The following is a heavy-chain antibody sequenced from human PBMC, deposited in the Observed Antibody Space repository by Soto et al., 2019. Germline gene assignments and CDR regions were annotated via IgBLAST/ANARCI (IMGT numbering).Heavy chain of an antibody. Sequence: GGSLRLSCAASAFTFSSYWMSWVRQAPGKGLEWVANIKQDGSEKYYVDSVKGRFTISRDNAKNSLYLQMNSLRAEDTAVYYRARDLFEAARRGEYAFDIWGQGTMVTVS. CDR3: ARDLFEAARRGEYAFDI. D-gene: IGHD3-16*01. J-gene: IGHJ3*02. CDR2: IKQDGSEK. V-gene: IGHV3-7*03. CDR1: AFTFSSYW.